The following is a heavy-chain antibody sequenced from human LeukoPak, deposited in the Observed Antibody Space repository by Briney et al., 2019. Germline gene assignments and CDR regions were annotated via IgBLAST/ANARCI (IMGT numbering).Heavy chain of an antibody. CDR2: INPNSGGT. V-gene: IGHV1-2*02. Sequence: GASVKVSCKASGYTFTGYYMHWVRQAPGQGLEWMGWINPNSGGTNYAQKLQGRVTMTRDTSISTAYMELSRLRSDDTAVYYCARIGYSSSWYVDPLFDYWGQGTLVTVSS. CDR1: GYTFTGYY. J-gene: IGHJ4*02. CDR3: ARIGYSSSWYVDPLFDY. D-gene: IGHD6-13*01.